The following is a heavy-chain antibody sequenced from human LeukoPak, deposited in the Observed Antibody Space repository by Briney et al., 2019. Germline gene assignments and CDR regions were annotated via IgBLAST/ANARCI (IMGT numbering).Heavy chain of an antibody. D-gene: IGHD4-17*01. CDR3: ARTTPTGTTVTYLGY. CDR2: INPNSGGT. J-gene: IGHJ4*02. Sequence: ASVKVSCKASGYTFTSYYMHWVRQAPGQGLEWMGWINPNSGGTNYAQKFQGRVTMTRDTSTGTAYMELSRLRSDDTAVYYCARTTPTGTTVTYLGYWGQGTLVTVSS. CDR1: GYTFTSYY. V-gene: IGHV1-2*02.